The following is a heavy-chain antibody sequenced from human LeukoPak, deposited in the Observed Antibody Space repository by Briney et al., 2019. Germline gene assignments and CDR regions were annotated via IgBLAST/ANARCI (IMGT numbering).Heavy chain of an antibody. Sequence: GGSLRLSCAASGFTFSSYEMNWVRQAPGKGLEWVSYISSSGSTIYYADSVKGRFIISRDNAKNSLYLQMNSLRAEDTAVYYCAREEEYYDSSGPNWFDPWGQGTLVTVSS. V-gene: IGHV3-48*03. D-gene: IGHD3-22*01. CDR3: AREEEYYDSSGPNWFDP. CDR2: ISSSGSTI. CDR1: GFTFSSYE. J-gene: IGHJ5*02.